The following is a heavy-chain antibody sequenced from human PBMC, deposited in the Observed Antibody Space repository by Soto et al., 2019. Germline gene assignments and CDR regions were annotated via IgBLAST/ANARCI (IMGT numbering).Heavy chain of an antibody. J-gene: IGHJ4*02. CDR1: GFTFSSYG. Sequence: QVQLVESGGGVVQPGRSLRLSCAASGFTFSSYGMHWVRQAPGKGLEWVAVIWYDGSNKYYADPVKGRFTISRDNSKNTLYLQMNSLRAEDTAVYYCARARGSSWYFDYWGQGTLVTVSS. D-gene: IGHD6-13*01. CDR2: IWYDGSNK. CDR3: ARARGSSWYFDY. V-gene: IGHV3-33*01.